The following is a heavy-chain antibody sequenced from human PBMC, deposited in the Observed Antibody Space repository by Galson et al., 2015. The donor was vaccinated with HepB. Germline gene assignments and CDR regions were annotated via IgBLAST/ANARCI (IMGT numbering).Heavy chain of an antibody. J-gene: IGHJ4*02. V-gene: IGHV3-23*01. Sequence: SLRLSCAASGFTFSSYAMSWVRQAPGKGLEWVSAIGGRGGSTFYADSVKGRFTISRDNSKNTLYLQMNSLRAEDTAVYYRAKSRPPEPQRLHYFDYWGQGTLVTVSS. CDR2: IGGRGGST. CDR1: GFTFSSYA. D-gene: IGHD1-14*01. CDR3: AKSRPPEPQRLHYFDY.